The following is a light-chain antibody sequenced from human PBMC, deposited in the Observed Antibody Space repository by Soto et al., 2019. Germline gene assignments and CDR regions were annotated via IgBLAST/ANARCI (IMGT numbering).Light chain of an antibody. V-gene: IGKV1-5*03. CDR2: KAS. Sequence: IPLSLSPSTLSASVCDRGTITCRASQSISSWLAWYQHKPVKAPKLLIYKASTLESGVPSRCSGGGVGTVFTLTSSILQDDDYANYCFQQYQTYWTFGQGIKVDIK. CDR1: QSISSW. CDR3: QQYQTYWT. J-gene: IGKJ1*01.